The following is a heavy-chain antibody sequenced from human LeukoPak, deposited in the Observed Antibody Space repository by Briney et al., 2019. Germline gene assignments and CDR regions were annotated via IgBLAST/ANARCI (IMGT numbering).Heavy chain of an antibody. V-gene: IGHV4-61*01. D-gene: IGHD3-10*01. CDR1: GGSVSSGSFY. CDR2: IYYTGST. CDR3: ARGAGDY. J-gene: IGHJ4*02. Sequence: SETLSLTCTVSGGSVSSGSFYWSWIRQPPGKGLEWIGYIYYTGSTNYNPSLKSRVPISVDTSKNQFSLKLSSVTAADTAVYYCARGAGDYWGQGTLVTVSS.